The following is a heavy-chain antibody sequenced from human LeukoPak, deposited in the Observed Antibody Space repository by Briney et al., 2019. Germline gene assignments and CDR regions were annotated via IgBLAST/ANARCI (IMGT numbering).Heavy chain of an antibody. CDR1: GFTLSNHW. V-gene: IGHV3-74*03. CDR3: IRDEALWRLGS. D-gene: IGHD2-21*01. Sequence: GGSLRLSCAASGFTLSNHWMHWVRQAPGKGLVWVSRIDERGSKAMYADSVKGRFSISKDNAKNTVNLQMNSLRVEDTGVYYCIRDEALWRLGSWGQGTLVTVSS. CDR2: IDERGSKA. J-gene: IGHJ5*01.